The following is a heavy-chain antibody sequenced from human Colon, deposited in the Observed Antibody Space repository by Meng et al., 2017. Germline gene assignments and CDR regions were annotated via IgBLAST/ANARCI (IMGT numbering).Heavy chain of an antibody. CDR1: GLSIGTTGDY. CDR2: IFYPGTA. J-gene: IGHJ4*02. Sequence: HVCLQESGPGLGMPLQTRSLTCNVSGLSIGTTGDYWTWIRQRPGKGLEWIGKIFYPGTAHYNPSLKTRAAMSVDRSKNQFSLKLSSVTAADTAVYYCARADCTAGICYQFDNWGQGTLVTVSS. V-gene: IGHV4-31*03. CDR3: ARADCTAGICYQFDN. D-gene: IGHD2-8*02.